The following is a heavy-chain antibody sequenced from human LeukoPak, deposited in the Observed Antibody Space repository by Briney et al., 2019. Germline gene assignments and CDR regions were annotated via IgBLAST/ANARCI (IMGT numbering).Heavy chain of an antibody. CDR1: GDSIINYY. CDR3: AKLPPVGPGLDDY. D-gene: IGHD3/OR15-3a*01. J-gene: IGHJ4*02. CDR2: IYYSGIT. Sequence: SETLSLTCTVSGDSIINYYWSWVRQPPVKGLEWIGYIYYSGITNYNPSLKSRAAISADTSKNQFSLKLSSVTAEDTAVYYCAKLPPVGPGLDDYWGQGTLVTVSS. V-gene: IGHV4-59*01.